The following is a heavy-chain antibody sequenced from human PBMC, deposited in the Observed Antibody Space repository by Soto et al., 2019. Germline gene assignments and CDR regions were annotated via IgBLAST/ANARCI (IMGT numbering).Heavy chain of an antibody. V-gene: IGHV1-69*12. Sequence: QVQLEQSGAEVKKPGSSVKVSCKASGGTFRTAAISWVRQAPGQGLEWMGGIMPVFRTPDYAQKFQGRVTITADESTNTAYMEVSGLRSDDPTVYYCARDNDRPQLGGNYYYILDVWGQGTTITVSS. CDR1: GGTFRTAA. CDR2: IMPVFRTP. D-gene: IGHD2-8*01. CDR3: ARDNDRPQLGGNYYYILDV. J-gene: IGHJ6*02.